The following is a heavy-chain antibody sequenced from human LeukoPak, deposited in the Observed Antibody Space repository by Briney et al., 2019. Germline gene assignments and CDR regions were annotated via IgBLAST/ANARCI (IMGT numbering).Heavy chain of an antibody. Sequence: SVKVSCKASVGTFSSYAISCVRQAPGQGLEWMGGIIPIFGTANYAQKFQGRVTITADESTSTAYMELSSLRSEDTAVYYCARSCSGGSCYSGYYYMDVWGKGTTVTVSS. J-gene: IGHJ6*03. CDR3: ARSCSGGSCYSGYYYMDV. D-gene: IGHD2-15*01. CDR1: VGTFSSYA. V-gene: IGHV1-69*01. CDR2: IIPIFGTA.